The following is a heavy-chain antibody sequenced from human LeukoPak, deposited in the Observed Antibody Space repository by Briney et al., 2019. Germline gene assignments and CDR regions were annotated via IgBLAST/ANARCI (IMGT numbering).Heavy chain of an antibody. CDR1: GGSISSGGYY. D-gene: IGHD3-3*01. CDR2: IYHSGST. J-gene: IGHJ3*02. CDR3: ARAAPSITIFGVVTNAFDI. V-gene: IGHV4-30-2*01. Sequence: SQTLSLNCTVSGGSISSGGYYWSWIRQPPGKGLEWIGYIYHSGSTYYNPSLKSRVTISVDRSKNQFSLKLSSVTAADTAVYYCARAAPSITIFGVVTNAFDIWGQGTMVTVSS.